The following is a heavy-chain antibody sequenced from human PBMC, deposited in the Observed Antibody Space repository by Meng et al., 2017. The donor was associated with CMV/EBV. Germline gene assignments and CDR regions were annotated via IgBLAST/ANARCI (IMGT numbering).Heavy chain of an antibody. CDR3: ARSRGNNCGGDCYDFDY. J-gene: IGHJ4*02. CDR2: IYYSGST. Sequence: SETLSLTCTVSGGSISSYYWSWIRQPPGKGLEWIGYIYYSGSTNYNPSLKSRVTISVDTSKNQFSLKLSSVTAADTAVYYCARSRGNNCGGDCYDFDYWGQGTLVTDSS. V-gene: IGHV4-59*01. D-gene: IGHD2-21*01. CDR1: GGSISSYY.